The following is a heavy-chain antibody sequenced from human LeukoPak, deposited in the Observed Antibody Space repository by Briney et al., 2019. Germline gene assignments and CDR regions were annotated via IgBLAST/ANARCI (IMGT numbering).Heavy chain of an antibody. CDR1: GFTFSSYG. CDR3: ARDPTRTTGYQLLASSFDY. Sequence: TGGSLRLSCAASGFTFSSYGMHWVRQAPGKGLEWVAFIRYDGSNKYYADSVKGRFTISRDNSKNTLYLQMNSLRAEDTAVYYCARDPTRTTGYQLLASSFDYWGQGTLVTVSS. J-gene: IGHJ4*02. D-gene: IGHD2-2*01. CDR2: IRYDGSNK. V-gene: IGHV3-30*02.